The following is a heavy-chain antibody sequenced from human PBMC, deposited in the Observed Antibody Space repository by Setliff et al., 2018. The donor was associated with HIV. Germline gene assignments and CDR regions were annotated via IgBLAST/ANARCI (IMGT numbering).Heavy chain of an antibody. CDR1: GGSFTVYH. CDR3: TVYNTGSSKDHF. CDR2: INHSGST. D-gene: IGHD2-8*02. V-gene: IGHV4-34*01. Sequence: SETLSLTCAFYGGSFTVYHWSWVRQPPGKGLEWLGEINHSGSTAYNPSLKSRVTISVEKSKNQFSLKLNSVTAADTAVYYCTVYNTGSSKDHFWGQGTPVTVSS. J-gene: IGHJ4*02.